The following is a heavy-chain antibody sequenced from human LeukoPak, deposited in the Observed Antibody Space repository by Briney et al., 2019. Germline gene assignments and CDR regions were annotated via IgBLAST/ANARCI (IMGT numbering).Heavy chain of an antibody. CDR2: IIPILGIA. J-gene: IGHJ5*02. CDR3: AYARKMLVAQENWFDP. D-gene: IGHD2-8*02. V-gene: IGHV1-69*04. Sequence: GASVKVSCKASGGAFSSYAISWVRQAPGQGLEWMGRIIPILGIANYAQKFQGRVTITADKSTSTAYMELSSLRSEDTAVYYCAYARKMLVAQENWFDPWGQGTLVTVSS. CDR1: GGAFSSYA.